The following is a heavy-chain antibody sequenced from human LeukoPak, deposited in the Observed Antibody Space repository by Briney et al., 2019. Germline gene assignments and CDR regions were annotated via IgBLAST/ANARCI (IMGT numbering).Heavy chain of an antibody. CDR2: ISAYNGNT. V-gene: IGHV1-18*01. J-gene: IGHJ6*02. CDR1: GYTVTSYG. D-gene: IGHD2-15*01. CDR3: ARDPPRIVVVVAATNYYGMDV. Sequence: ASVKVSCKASGYTVTSYGISWVRQAPGQGLEWMGWISAYNGNTNYAQKLQGRVTMTTDTSTSTAYMELRSLRSDDTAVYYCARDPPRIVVVVAATNYYGMDVWGLGTTVTVSS.